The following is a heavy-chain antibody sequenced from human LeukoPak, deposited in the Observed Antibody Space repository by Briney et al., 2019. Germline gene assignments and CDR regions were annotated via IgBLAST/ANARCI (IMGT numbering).Heavy chain of an antibody. CDR2: IYYSGST. V-gene: IGHV4-34*01. J-gene: IGHJ4*02. CDR1: GGSFSGYY. D-gene: IGHD6-13*01. CDR3: ARDSPGIAAQFDY. Sequence: SETLSLTCAVYGGSFSGYYWSWIRQPPGKGLEWIGSIYYSGSTYYNPSLKSRVTISVDTSKNQFSLKLSSVTAADTAVYYCARDSPGIAAQFDYWGQGTMVTVSS.